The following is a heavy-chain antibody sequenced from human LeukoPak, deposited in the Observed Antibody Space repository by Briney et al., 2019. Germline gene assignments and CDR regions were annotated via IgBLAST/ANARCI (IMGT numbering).Heavy chain of an antibody. J-gene: IGHJ6*02. Sequence: SETLSLTCTVSGGSITSYYWSWIRQTPGKGLEWIGYIYYSGSTNYNPSLESRVTISVDTSKKQFSLRLTSVTAADTAVYYCARRSLVRTVGYYYGMDVWGQGTTVTVSS. V-gene: IGHV4-59*08. D-gene: IGHD1-26*01. CDR2: IYYSGST. CDR3: ARRSLVRTVGYYYGMDV. CDR1: GGSITSYY.